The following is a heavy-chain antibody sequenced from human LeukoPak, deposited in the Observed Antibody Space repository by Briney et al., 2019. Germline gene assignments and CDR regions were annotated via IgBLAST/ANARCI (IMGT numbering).Heavy chain of an antibody. Sequence: SETLSLTCIVSGGAISSYYWSWIRQPPGKRLEWIGYIYYSGNTNYNPSLKSRVTISIDTSKNQFSLKLSSVTAADTAVYYCARDKYQLLYRVYGAEYFQHWGQGTLVTVSS. J-gene: IGHJ1*01. V-gene: IGHV4-59*01. D-gene: IGHD2-2*02. CDR2: IYYSGNT. CDR1: GGAISSYY. CDR3: ARDKYQLLYRVYGAEYFQH.